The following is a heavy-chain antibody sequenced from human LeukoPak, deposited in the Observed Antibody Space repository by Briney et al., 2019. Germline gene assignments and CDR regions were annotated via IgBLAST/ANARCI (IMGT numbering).Heavy chain of an antibody. CDR1: GFTFSRSA. Sequence: PGGSLRLSCAASGFTFSRSAMTWVRQGPGTGLEFVASIIYSGGTTYYADSVKGRFTISRDNSKNTLYLQMNSLRAEHTVVYYCAKDVLYYDGSAHVYYFDSWGQGTLVTVSS. CDR3: AKDVLYYDGSAHVYYFDS. J-gene: IGHJ4*02. D-gene: IGHD3-22*01. CDR2: IIYSGGTT. V-gene: IGHV3-23*01.